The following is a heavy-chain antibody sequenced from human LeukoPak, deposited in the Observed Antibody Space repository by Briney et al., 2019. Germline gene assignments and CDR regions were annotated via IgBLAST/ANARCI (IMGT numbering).Heavy chain of an antibody. D-gene: IGHD1-26*01. CDR1: PGSIRSHY. CDR3: ARSRVDSGSYFFDD. CDR2: MFYTGGT. Sequence: SETLSLTCTVSPGSIRSHYWSWIRQPPGKGLEWIAYMFYTGGTNHNPSLKSRVTMSMDTSKNQFSLRLASVTVANTAVYYCARSRVDSGSYFFDDWVQGLLVTVSS. V-gene: IGHV4-59*11. J-gene: IGHJ4*02.